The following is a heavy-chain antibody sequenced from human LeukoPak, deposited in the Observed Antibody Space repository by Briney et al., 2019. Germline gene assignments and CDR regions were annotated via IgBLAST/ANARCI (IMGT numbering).Heavy chain of an antibody. CDR1: GVSISSYY. CDR2: IYYSGST. D-gene: IGHD4-23*01. V-gene: IGHV4-59*08. CDR3: ARHKEYGGNTGLDY. J-gene: IGHJ4*02. Sequence: MTSETLSLTCTVSGVSISSYYWSWIRQPPGKGLEWIGYIYYSGSTNYNPSLKSRVTISVDTSKNQFSLKLSSVTAADTAVYYCARHKEYGGNTGLDYWGQGTLVTVSS.